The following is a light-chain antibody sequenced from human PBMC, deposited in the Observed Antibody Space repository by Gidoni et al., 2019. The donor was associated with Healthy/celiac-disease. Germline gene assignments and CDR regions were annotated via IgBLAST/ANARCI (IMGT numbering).Light chain of an antibody. CDR3: QQLNSYPPVT. CDR2: AAS. CDR1: QGISSY. Sequence: DIQLTQSPSFLPASVGDRVTITYRASQGISSYLAWYQQKPGKAPKLLIYAASTLQSGVPSRFSGSGSGKEFTLTISSLQPEDFATYYCQQLNSYPPVTFGPXTKVDIK. J-gene: IGKJ3*01. V-gene: IGKV1-9*01.